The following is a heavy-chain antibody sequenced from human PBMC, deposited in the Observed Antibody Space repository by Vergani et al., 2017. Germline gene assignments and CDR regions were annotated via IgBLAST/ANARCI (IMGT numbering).Heavy chain of an antibody. V-gene: IGHV1-69*12. D-gene: IGHD2-2*01. Sequence: QVQLVQSGAEVKKPGSSVKVSCKASGGTFSSYAISWVRQAPGQGLEWMGGIIPIFGTANYAQKFQGRVTITADESTSTAYMELSSLRSEDTAVYYCAREKDIVVVPAAMGSAFDIWGQGTMVTASS. CDR1: GGTFSSYA. J-gene: IGHJ3*02. CDR2: IIPIFGTA. CDR3: AREKDIVVVPAAMGSAFDI.